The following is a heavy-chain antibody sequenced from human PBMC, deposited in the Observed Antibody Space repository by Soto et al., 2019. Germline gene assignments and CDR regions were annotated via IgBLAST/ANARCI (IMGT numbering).Heavy chain of an antibody. V-gene: IGHV4-30-4*01. Sequence: QVQLQESGPGLVKPSQTLSLTCIVSGASLSSGDYYWSWIRQPPGKGLEWIAFIYYNGNNFYNPSLKRRVTIAIDTPNNQFSLKVRSVTAADTAVYYCARERRGGDSDGGVDYWGQGTLVTVSS. D-gene: IGHD2-21*02. CDR3: ARERRGGDSDGGVDY. J-gene: IGHJ4*02. CDR2: IYYNGNN. CDR1: GASLSSGDYY.